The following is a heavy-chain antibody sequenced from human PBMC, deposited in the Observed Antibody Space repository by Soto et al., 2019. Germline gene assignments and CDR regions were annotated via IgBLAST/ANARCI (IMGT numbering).Heavy chain of an antibody. J-gene: IGHJ4*02. CDR1: GFTFSNAW. Sequence: GGSLRLSCAASGFTFSNAWMSWVRQAPGKGLEWVGRIKSKTDGGTTDYAAPVKGRFTISRDDSKNTLYLQMNSLRAEDTAVYYCAKQWLVRDYWGQGTLVTVSS. CDR2: IKSKTDGGTT. CDR3: AKQWLVRDY. D-gene: IGHD6-19*01. V-gene: IGHV3-15*01.